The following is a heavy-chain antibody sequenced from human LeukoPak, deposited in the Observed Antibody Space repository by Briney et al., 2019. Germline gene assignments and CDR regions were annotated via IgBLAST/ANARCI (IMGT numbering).Heavy chain of an antibody. CDR2: INSNSADT. V-gene: IGHV1-2*02. Sequence: ASVKDSCKASGYTFTGYYMHWVRQAPGQGLEWMGWINSNSADTNYAENFQGRVTMTRDTSISTDYMELSRLRSDDTALYYCARIGISARGTNFHHWGQGTLVTVSS. CDR1: GYTFTGYY. D-gene: IGHD6-13*01. CDR3: ARIGISARGTNFHH. J-gene: IGHJ1*01.